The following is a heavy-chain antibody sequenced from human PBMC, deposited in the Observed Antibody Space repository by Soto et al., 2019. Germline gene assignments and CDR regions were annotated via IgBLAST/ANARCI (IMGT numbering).Heavy chain of an antibody. Sequence: PGGSLRLSCVASGFTFSNYAMSWVRQAPGKGLEWVSAIRGSATTTYYADSVKGRFTISRDNSKNTLYLQMNSLRAEDTAVYYCARNYYDSGGGFDYWGQGTLVTVSS. J-gene: IGHJ4*02. V-gene: IGHV3-23*01. CDR2: IRGSATTT. CDR1: GFTFSNYA. D-gene: IGHD3-22*01. CDR3: ARNYYDSGGGFDY.